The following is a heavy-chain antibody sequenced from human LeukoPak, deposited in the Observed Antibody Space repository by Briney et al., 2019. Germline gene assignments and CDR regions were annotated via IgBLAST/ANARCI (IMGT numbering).Heavy chain of an antibody. D-gene: IGHD3-10*01. CDR3: ARGCRYYGSGSYYYYYYYMDV. CDR2: IYYSGST. J-gene: IGHJ6*03. CDR1: GGSISSGGYY. V-gene: IGHV4-31*03. Sequence: PSETLSLTCTVSGGSISSGGYYWSWIRQHPGKGLEWIGYIYYSGSTYYNPSLKSRVTISVDTSKNQFSLKLSSVTAADTAVYYCARGCRYYGSGSYYYYYYYMDVWGKGTTVTVSS.